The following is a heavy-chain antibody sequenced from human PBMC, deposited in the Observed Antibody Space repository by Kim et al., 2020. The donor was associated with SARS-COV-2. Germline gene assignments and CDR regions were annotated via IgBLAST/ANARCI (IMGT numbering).Heavy chain of an antibody. V-gene: IGHV1-46*01. CDR3: ARDRVVLVAANGPKYYGMDI. J-gene: IGHJ6*02. D-gene: IGHD2-15*01. CDR2: INPSGGST. Sequence: ASVKVSCKASGYTFTSYYMHWVRQAPGQGLEWMGIINPSGGSTSYAQKFQGRVTMTRDTSTSTVYMELSSLRSEDTAVYYCARDRVVLVAANGPKYYGMDICGQGTTVTVSS. CDR1: GYTFTSYY.